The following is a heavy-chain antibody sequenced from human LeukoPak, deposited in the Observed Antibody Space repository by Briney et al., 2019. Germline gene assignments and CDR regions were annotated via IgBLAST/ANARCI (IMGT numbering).Heavy chain of an antibody. CDR1: GYTFTGYY. V-gene: IGHV1-2*06. J-gene: IGHJ5*02. CDR2: INPNSGGT. D-gene: IGHD3-22*01. Sequence: VASVKVSCKASGYTFTGYYMHWVRQAPGQGLEWMGRINPNSGGTNYAQKFQGRVTMTRDTSISTAYMELSRLRSDDTAVYYCARVGLAARPYYYDSSGYSGPVWFDPWGQGTLVTVSS. CDR3: ARVGLAARPYYYDSSGYSGPVWFDP.